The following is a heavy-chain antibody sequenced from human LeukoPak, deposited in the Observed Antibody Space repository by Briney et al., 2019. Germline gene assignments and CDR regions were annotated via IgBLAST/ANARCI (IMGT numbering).Heavy chain of an antibody. CDR2: ISGGGGST. Sequence: PGGSLRLSCAASGFTFNKYAMTWVRQAPGKGLEWVSLISGGGGSTYYADSVRGRFAISRDNSKNTLYLQMNSLRAEDTAVYYCAKSAVSEDFDLWGRGTLVTVSS. CDR3: AKSAVSEDFDL. CDR1: GFTFNKYA. D-gene: IGHD4-17*01. V-gene: IGHV3-23*01. J-gene: IGHJ2*01.